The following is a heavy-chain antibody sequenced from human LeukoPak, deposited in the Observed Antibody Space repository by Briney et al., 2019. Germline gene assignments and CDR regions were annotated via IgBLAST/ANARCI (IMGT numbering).Heavy chain of an antibody. D-gene: IGHD3-3*01. CDR1: GYTFTSYD. CDR3: ARAISGAFWGGYYLGYYYYYMDV. J-gene: IGHJ6*03. CDR2: MNPNSGNT. Sequence: ASVKVSCKASGYTFTSYDINWVRQATGQGLEGMGWMNPNSGNTGYAQKFQGRVTMTRNTSISTAYMELSSLRSEDTAVYYCARAISGAFWGGYYLGYYYYYMDVWGKGTTVTVSS. V-gene: IGHV1-8*01.